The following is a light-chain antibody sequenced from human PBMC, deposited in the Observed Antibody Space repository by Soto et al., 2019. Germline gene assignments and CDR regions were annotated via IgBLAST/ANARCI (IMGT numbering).Light chain of an antibody. J-gene: IGKJ5*01. CDR1: ENIYTN. CDR3: QQYYNWPRT. Sequence: EIVMTQSPATLSVSPGERATLSCRASENIYTNLAWYQQKPGQAPRLLSYGASTRATGLPARFSGTGSGTEFTLTINTLQAEDSAVYYCQQYYNWPRTVGQGTRREIK. CDR2: GAS. V-gene: IGKV3-15*01.